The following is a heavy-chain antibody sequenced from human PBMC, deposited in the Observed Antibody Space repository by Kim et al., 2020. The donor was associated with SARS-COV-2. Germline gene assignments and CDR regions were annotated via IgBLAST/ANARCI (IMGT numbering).Heavy chain of an antibody. Sequence: SVKVSCKASGGTFSSYAISWVRQAPGQGLEWMGRIIPILGIANYAQKFQGRVTITADTSTSTAYMELSSLRSEDTAAYYRSRVRLYDRSSDFWGQGTLV. CDR3: SRVRLYDRSSDF. J-gene: IGHJ4*02. D-gene: IGHD3-22*01. CDR2: IIPILGIA. CDR1: GGTFSSYA. V-gene: IGHV1-69*04.